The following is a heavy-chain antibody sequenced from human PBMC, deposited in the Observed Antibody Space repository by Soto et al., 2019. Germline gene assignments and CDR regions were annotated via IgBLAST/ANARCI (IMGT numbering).Heavy chain of an antibody. Sequence: GGSLRLSCAASGFTFSSYAMSWVRQAPGKGLEWVSAISGSGGSTYYADSVKGRFTISRDNSKNTLYLQMNSLRAEDTAVYYCAKDIPLIVVVPAAMGTAFNIWGQGTMVTV. CDR1: GFTFSSYA. CDR2: ISGSGGST. CDR3: AKDIPLIVVVPAAMGTAFNI. D-gene: IGHD2-2*01. J-gene: IGHJ3*02. V-gene: IGHV3-23*01.